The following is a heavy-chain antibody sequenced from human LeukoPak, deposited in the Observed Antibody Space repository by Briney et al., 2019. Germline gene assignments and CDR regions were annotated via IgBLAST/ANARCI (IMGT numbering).Heavy chain of an antibody. CDR2: INPNSGGT. CDR3: ARDTGRVEYSSSWHFDY. J-gene: IGHJ4*02. CDR1: GYTFTGYY. V-gene: IGHV1-2*02. D-gene: IGHD6-13*01. Sequence: ASVKVSCKASGYTFTGYYMHWERQAPGQGLEWMGWINPNSGGTNYAQKFQGRVTMTRDTSISTAYMELSRLRSDDTAVYYCARDTGRVEYSSSWHFDYWGQGTLVTVSS.